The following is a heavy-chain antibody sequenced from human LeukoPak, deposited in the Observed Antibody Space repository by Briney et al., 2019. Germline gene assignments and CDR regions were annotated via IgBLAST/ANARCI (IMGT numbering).Heavy chain of an antibody. CDR2: ISGGSAST. CDR3: ARGCYYERSGYCPFDY. Sequence: GGSLRLSCSASGFTFSSYWMNWVRQAPGKGLEWVSAISGGSASTYYADSVKGRFTISRDNSKNTLYLQMNSLRAEDTAVYYCARGCYYERSGYCPFDYWGPGTLVTVSS. V-gene: IGHV3-23*01. D-gene: IGHD3-22*01. CDR1: GFTFSSYW. J-gene: IGHJ4*02.